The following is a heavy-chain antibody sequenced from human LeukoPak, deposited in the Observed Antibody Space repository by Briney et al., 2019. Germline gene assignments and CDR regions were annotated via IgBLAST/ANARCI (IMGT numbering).Heavy chain of an antibody. CDR3: ARQLVAAYFDY. V-gene: IGHV4-59*08. Sequence: SETLSLTCTVSGGSISSYYWSWIRQPPGKGLEWIGYIYYSGSTNYNPSLKSRVTISVDTSKNQFSLKLSSVTAADTAVYYCARQLVAAYFDYWGQGTLVTVSS. J-gene: IGHJ4*02. CDR1: GGSISSYY. CDR2: IYYSGST. D-gene: IGHD5-12*01.